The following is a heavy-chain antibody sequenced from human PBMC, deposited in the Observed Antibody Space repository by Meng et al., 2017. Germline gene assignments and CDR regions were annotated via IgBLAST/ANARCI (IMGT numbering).Heavy chain of an antibody. CDR2: INAYNGYT. CDR1: AHTLSSDG. J-gene: IGHJ4*02. Sequence: QGQLGELGAGVNKPGGSVKASCNASAHTLSSDGFAWVRQAPGQGLEWMGWINAYNGYTDYAQKFLGRVTLTTDTSTNTGYMELRSLTSDDTAVYYCATRGNPYLDCWGQGTLVTVSS. CDR3: ATRGNPYLDC. V-gene: IGHV1-18*01.